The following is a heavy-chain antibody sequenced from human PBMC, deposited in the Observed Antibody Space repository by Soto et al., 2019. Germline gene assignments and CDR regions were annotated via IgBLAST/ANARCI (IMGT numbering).Heavy chain of an antibody. CDR1: GGSISSYY. D-gene: IGHD2-2*01. V-gene: IGHV4-59*01. CDR2: IYYSGST. J-gene: IGHJ4*02. CDR3: ASTPDPAAAILY. Sequence: SETLSLTCTVSGGSISSYYWSWIRQPPGKGLEWIGYIYYSGSTNYNPSLKSRVTISVDTSKNQFSLKLSSVTAADTAVYYCASTPDPAAAILYWGQGTLVTVSS.